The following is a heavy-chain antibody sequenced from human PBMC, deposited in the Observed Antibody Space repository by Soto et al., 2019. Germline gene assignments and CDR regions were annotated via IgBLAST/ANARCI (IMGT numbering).Heavy chain of an antibody. D-gene: IGHD2-8*02. V-gene: IGHV3-23*01. CDR3: GRTTGLDY. CDR1: GFTLNTYA. Sequence: PGGSLRLSCAASGFTLNTYAMSWARQAPGKGLEWVSSISPSGGTTYYADSVKGRFTISRDNSKNSLYLQLNNLRAEDTAVYYCGRTTGLDYWGQGTLVTVSS. CDR2: ISPSGGTT. J-gene: IGHJ4*02.